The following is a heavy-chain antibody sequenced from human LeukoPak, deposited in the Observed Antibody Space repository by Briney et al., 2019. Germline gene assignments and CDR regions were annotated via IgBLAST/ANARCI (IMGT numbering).Heavy chain of an antibody. CDR3: AREAGPKGTGSYYYYYMDV. Sequence: ASVKVSCKASGYTFTSYYMHWVRQAPGQGLEWMGIINPSGGSTSYAQKFQGRVTMTRDMPTSTVYMELSSLRSEDTAVYYCAREAGPKGTGSYYYYYMDVWGKGTTVTVSS. D-gene: IGHD1-1*01. V-gene: IGHV1-46*01. CDR2: INPSGGST. J-gene: IGHJ6*03. CDR1: GYTFTSYY.